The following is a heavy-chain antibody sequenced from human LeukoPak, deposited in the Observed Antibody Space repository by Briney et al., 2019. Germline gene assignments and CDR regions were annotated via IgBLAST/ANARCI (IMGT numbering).Heavy chain of an antibody. CDR1: GFTFSDFW. CDR2: IRYDGSNK. D-gene: IGHD5-18*01. Sequence: GGSLRLSCVASGFTFSDFWMSWVRQAPGKGLEWVAFIRYDGSNKYYADSVKGRFTISRDNSKNTLYLQTNSLRAEDTAVYYCAKGAAASDYWGQGTLVTVSS. V-gene: IGHV3-30*02. CDR3: AKGAAASDY. J-gene: IGHJ4*02.